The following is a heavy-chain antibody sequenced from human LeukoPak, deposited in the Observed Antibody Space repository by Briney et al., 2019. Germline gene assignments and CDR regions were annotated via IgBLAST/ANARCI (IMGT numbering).Heavy chain of an antibody. D-gene: IGHD6-19*01. J-gene: IGHJ4*02. CDR1: GFTFSSYA. Sequence: PGGSLRLSCAASGFTFSSYAMHRVRQAPGKGLEWVAVISYDGSNRYYADSVKGRFTISRDNSKNTLYLQMNSLRAEDTAVYYCARAVAGAPGGFDYWGQGTLVTVSS. CDR3: ARAVAGAPGGFDY. V-gene: IGHV3-30-3*01. CDR2: ISYDGSNR.